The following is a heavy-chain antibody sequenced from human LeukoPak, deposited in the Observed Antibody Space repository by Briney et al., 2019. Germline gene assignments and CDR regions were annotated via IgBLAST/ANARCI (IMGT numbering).Heavy chain of an antibody. D-gene: IGHD3-3*01. CDR2: ISGSGGST. CDR1: GFTFSESW. Sequence: PGGSLRLSCAASGFTFSESWMHWVRQAPGKGLEWVSAISGSGGSTYYADSVKGRFTISRDNSKNTLYLQMNSLRAEDTAVYYCATRVFGPTVWGQGTLVTVSS. V-gene: IGHV3-23*01. CDR3: ATRVFGPTV. J-gene: IGHJ4*02.